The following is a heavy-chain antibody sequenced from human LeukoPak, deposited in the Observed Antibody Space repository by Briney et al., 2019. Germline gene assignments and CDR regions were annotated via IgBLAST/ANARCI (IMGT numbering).Heavy chain of an antibody. J-gene: IGHJ4*02. CDR3: ARDRYYYDSSGYYLVVY. Sequence: ASVKVSCKASGYTFTSYGISWVRQAPGQGLEWMGWISAYNGNTNYAQKLQGRVTMTTDTSTSTAYMELRSLRSDDTAVYYCARDRYYYDSSGYYLVVYWGQGTLVTVSS. D-gene: IGHD3-22*01. V-gene: IGHV1-18*01. CDR2: ISAYNGNT. CDR1: GYTFTSYG.